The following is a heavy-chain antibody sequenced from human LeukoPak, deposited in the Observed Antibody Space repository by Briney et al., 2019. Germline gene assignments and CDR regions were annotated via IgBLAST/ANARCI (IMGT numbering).Heavy chain of an antibody. CDR3: ARDGYFDL. Sequence: SVKVSCKASGYTFTTHGIAWVRQAPGQGLEWMGWISAHNGNTNYAQSLQGRVTMTTDTSTNTAYMELRSLRSDDTAVYYCARDGYFDLWGRGTLVSVSS. CDR2: ISAHNGNT. J-gene: IGHJ2*01. V-gene: IGHV1-18*01. CDR1: GYTFTTHG.